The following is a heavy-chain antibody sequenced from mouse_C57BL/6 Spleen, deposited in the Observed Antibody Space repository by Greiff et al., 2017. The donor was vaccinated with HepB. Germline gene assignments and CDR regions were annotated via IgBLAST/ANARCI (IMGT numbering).Heavy chain of an antibody. J-gene: IGHJ1*03. CDR1: GYTFTSYW. D-gene: IGHD1-1*01. CDR2: IDPSDSYT. Sequence: QVQLQQPGAELVRPGTSVKLSCKASGYTFTSYWMHWVKQRPGQGLEWIGVIDPSDSYTNYNQKFKGKATLTVDTSSSTAYMQLSSLTSEDSAVYYCARKLGHYYGSSYPWYFDVWGTGTTVTVSS. V-gene: IGHV1-59*01. CDR3: ARKLGHYYGSSYPWYFDV.